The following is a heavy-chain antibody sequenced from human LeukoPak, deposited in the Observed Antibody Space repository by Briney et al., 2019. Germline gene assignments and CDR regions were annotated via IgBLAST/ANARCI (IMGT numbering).Heavy chain of an antibody. CDR2: IYYSGST. CDR1: GGSVSSGSYY. CDR3: ARFCGGDCYSAVHAFDI. J-gene: IGHJ3*02. Sequence: SETLSLTCTVSGGSVSSGSYYRSWIRQPPGKGLEWIGYIYYSGSTNYNPSLKSRVTISVDTSKNQFSLKLSSVTAADTAVYYCARFCGGDCYSAVHAFDIWGQGTMVTVSS. V-gene: IGHV4-61*01. D-gene: IGHD2-21*02.